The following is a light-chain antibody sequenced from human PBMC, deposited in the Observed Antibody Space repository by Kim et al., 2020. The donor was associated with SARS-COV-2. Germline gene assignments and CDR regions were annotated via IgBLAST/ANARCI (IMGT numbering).Light chain of an antibody. CDR2: DAS. CDR1: QSVSTY. J-gene: IGKJ1*01. CDR3: QQRSDWRT. Sequence: IVLTQSPATLSLSPGERATLSCRASQSVSTYLAWFQQKFGQAPRLLIYDASKRATGIPARFSGSGSGTDFTLTISILEPEDFAVYYCQQRSDWRTFGQGTKVDIK. V-gene: IGKV3-11*01.